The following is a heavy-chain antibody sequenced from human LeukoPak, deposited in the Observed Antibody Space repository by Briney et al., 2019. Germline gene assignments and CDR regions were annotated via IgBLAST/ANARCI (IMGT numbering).Heavy chain of an antibody. CDR2: IVVDGGNT. J-gene: IGHJ6*02. CDR1: GFTFTTFA. Sequence: SVKVSRKASGFTFTTFAVQGVRQARGQRLEGIGWIVVDGGNTHYAQKFQERVDIITDRSTNTVFMELRSLRSDDTAVYYCSAGATTYCGEDCYPSFFFYHGIDVWGQGTTVTVSS. D-gene: IGHD2-21*02. CDR3: SAGATTYCGEDCYPSFFFYHGIDV. V-gene: IGHV1-58*01.